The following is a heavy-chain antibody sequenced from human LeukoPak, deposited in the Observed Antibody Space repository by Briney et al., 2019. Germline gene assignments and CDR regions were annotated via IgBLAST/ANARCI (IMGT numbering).Heavy chain of an antibody. Sequence: GASVKVSCKASGYTFTSYGISWVRQAPGQGLEWMGWINPNSGGTNYAQKFQGRVTMTRDTSISTAYMELSRLRSDDTAVYYCARGQGADNSDIWGQGTMVTVSS. V-gene: IGHV1-2*02. CDR1: GYTFTSYG. D-gene: IGHD5-24*01. J-gene: IGHJ3*02. CDR2: INPNSGGT. CDR3: ARGQGADNSDI.